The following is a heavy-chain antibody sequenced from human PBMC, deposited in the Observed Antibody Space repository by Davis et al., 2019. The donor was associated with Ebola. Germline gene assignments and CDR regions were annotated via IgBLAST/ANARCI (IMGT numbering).Heavy chain of an antibody. J-gene: IGHJ4*02. Sequence: AESLTLSCAASGFTSTTHGMHWVRQAPGKGLEWVAVIWQDGRNEYYAYSVKDRFTISRDNSKNTLYLQMNSLRAEDTAVYYCARDDFWSYWGQGTLVTVSS. CDR1: GFTSTTHG. CDR2: IWQDGRNE. V-gene: IGHV3-33*01. CDR3: ARDDFWSY. D-gene: IGHD3-3*01.